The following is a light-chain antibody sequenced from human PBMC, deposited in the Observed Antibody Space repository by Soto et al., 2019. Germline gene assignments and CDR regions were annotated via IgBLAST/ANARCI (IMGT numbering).Light chain of an antibody. CDR1: QSLLYGPNNKNY. CDR3: LQYFTTPRT. Sequence: DVVMTQSPDSLAVSLGERATINCKSSQSLLYGPNNKNYLAWYQQKPGQAPRLLIYWASARESGVPDRFSGSGSGTAFTLTINSLQTEDVAVYFCLQYFTTPRTFGQGTKVEIK. V-gene: IGKV4-1*01. CDR2: WAS. J-gene: IGKJ1*01.